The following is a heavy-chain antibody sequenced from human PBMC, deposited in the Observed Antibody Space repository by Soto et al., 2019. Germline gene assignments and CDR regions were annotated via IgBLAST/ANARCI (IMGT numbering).Heavy chain of an antibody. J-gene: IGHJ4*02. Sequence: QVQLVQSGAEVKKPGSSVKVSCKASGGTFSRYGISWVRQAPGQGLEWMGGIIPIFATANYAQKFQGRVTISADESTSTADMEMSSLRPQDTAGYYGAREKASGGLYNDGLHYWGQGTLVTVSS. CDR1: GGTFSRYG. CDR2: IIPIFATA. D-gene: IGHD1-1*01. CDR3: AREKASGGLYNDGLHY. V-gene: IGHV1-69*01.